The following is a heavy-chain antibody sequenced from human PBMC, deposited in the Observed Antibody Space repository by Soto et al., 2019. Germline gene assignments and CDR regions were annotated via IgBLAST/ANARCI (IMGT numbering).Heavy chain of an antibody. CDR2: ISYDGNSE. V-gene: IGHV3-30*18. D-gene: IGHD4-17*01. CDR3: AKDRDYGGVASYFDY. Sequence: QVQLVESGGGVVQAGGSLRLSCAVSGITFSKYGMHCVRQAPGKGLEWVAVISYDGNSEFYAASVTGRFSISRDNSKSKLYLQMNSRRVDDTAVYYWAKDRDYGGVASYFDYWGRGTLVSVSS. J-gene: IGHJ4*02. CDR1: GITFSKYG.